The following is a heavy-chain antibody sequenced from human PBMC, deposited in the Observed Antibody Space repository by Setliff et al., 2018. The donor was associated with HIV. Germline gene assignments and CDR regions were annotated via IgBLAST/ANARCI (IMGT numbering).Heavy chain of an antibody. J-gene: IGHJ4*02. CDR1: GGSISSHY. CDR2: MYFSGNA. V-gene: IGHV4-59*11. D-gene: IGHD3-3*01. Sequence: SETLSLTCTVSGGSISSHYWSWIRQAPGKGLEWIGTMYFSGNARNSPSLKSRVTISVDTSKNQLSLNLSSVTAADTAVYYCARRSGFFLDYWGQGTLVTVSS. CDR3: ARRSGFFLDY.